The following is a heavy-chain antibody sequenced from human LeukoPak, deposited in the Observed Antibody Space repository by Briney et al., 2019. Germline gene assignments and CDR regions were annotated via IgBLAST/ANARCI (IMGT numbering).Heavy chain of an antibody. Sequence: PGGSLRLSCAASGFTFTTYWMSWVRQAPGKGLEWVANIKQDGSEKHYVYSVKGRFTISRDNAKNSLYLQMNSLRAEDTAVYYCARGGGYNYGFLFDYWGQGTLVTVSS. D-gene: IGHD5-18*01. CDR1: GFTFTTYW. J-gene: IGHJ4*02. V-gene: IGHV3-7*01. CDR3: ARGGGYNYGFLFDY. CDR2: IKQDGSEK.